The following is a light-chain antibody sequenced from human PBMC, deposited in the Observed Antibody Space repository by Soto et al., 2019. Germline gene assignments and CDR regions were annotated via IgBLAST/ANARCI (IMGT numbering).Light chain of an antibody. CDR2: DAS. J-gene: IGKJ1*01. Sequence: EIVMTQSPATLSVSPGERATLSCMASHSLSSNLAWYQQKPGQAPRLLIYDASIRATGIPDRFSGSGSGTEFTLTISSRQSEDSAVYYYLPYFHWRTFVQGTKVEIK. CDR3: LPYFHWRT. CDR1: HSLSSN. V-gene: IGKV3-15*01.